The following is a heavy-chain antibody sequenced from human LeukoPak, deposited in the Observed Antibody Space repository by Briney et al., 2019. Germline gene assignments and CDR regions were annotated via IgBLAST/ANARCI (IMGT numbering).Heavy chain of an antibody. CDR2: INAYNGNT. J-gene: IGHJ6*03. CDR3: ARDRHIAAAVYYYYMDV. Sequence: ASVKVSCKASGYTFTSYIISWVRQAPGQGLEWMGWINAYNGNTDYAQRVQGRVTMTTDTSTSTAYMEVRSLRSDDTTVYYCARDRHIAAAVYYYYMDVWGKGTPVTVSS. CDR1: GYTFTSYI. V-gene: IGHV1-18*01. D-gene: IGHD6-13*01.